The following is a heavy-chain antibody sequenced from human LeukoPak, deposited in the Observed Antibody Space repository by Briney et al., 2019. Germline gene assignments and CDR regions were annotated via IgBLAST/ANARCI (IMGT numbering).Heavy chain of an antibody. V-gene: IGHV3-23*01. CDR2: ISGSGGST. J-gene: IGHJ4*02. CDR3: ARFPGRGYFPNSDY. CDR1: GFTFSSYT. D-gene: IGHD3-22*01. Sequence: PGGSLRLSCAASGFTFSSYTMSWVRQAPGRGVEWVSAISGSGGSTYNADSVKGRFTISRDNSKNTLYLQMNRLRAEDTAVYYCARFPGRGYFPNSDYWGQGTLVTVSS.